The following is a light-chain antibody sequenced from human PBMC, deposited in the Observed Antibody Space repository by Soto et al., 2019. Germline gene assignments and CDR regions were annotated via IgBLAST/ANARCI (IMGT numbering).Light chain of an antibody. CDR3: QSYDSSLSGFYV. CDR1: SSNIGAGYD. J-gene: IGLJ1*01. CDR2: GSS. Sequence: SVLTQPPSVSGAPGQRVTISCTGSSSNIGAGYDVHWYQQLPGSAPKLLIYGSSNRPSGVPDRFSASKSGTSASLAITGLQAEDEADYYCQSYDSSLSGFYVFGTGTKVTVL. V-gene: IGLV1-40*01.